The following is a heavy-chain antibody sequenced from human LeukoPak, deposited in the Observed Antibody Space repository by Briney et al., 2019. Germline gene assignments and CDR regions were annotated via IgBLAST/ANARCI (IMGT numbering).Heavy chain of an antibody. CDR1: GFTFSSYT. CDR2: IISSGSYI. Sequence: GGSLRLSCAASGFTFSSYTMNWVRQAPGKGLEWVSSIISSGSYIYYADSVKGRFTISRDNSKNTLYLQMNSLRAEDTAVYYCAREPRPGTFDYWGQGTLVTVSS. CDR3: AREPRPGTFDY. J-gene: IGHJ4*02. D-gene: IGHD1-26*01. V-gene: IGHV3-21*01.